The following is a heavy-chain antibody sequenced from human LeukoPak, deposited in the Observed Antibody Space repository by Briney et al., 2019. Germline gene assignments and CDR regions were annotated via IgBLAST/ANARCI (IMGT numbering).Heavy chain of an antibody. CDR1: GGPISNYY. CDR3: ARGGQQLVYPPQH. V-gene: IGHV4-59*01. Sequence: SETLTLICTVSGGPISNYYWSWLRHLPGKGREWIGYIYYSGSTNYNRSRKSRVTLSEDTFKNQFSLKMGSLTAADTAVDFVARGGQQLVYPPQHWGQGTLVTVSS. D-gene: IGHD6-13*01. J-gene: IGHJ1*01. CDR2: IYYSGST.